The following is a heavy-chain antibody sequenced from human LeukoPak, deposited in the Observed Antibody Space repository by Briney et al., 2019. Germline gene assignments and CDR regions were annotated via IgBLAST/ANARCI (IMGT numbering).Heavy chain of an antibody. CDR2: INTHTGNA. V-gene: IGHV7-4-1*02. CDR3: ARDGGAGWVQLL. CDR1: GYTFTGYY. D-gene: IGHD6-19*01. J-gene: IGHJ3*01. Sequence: ASVKVSCKASGYTFTGYYMHWVRQAPGQGLEWMGWINTHTGNAAFAQDFTGRFVLSLDTAVKTAYLQISGLKAEDSAVYFCARDGGAGWVQLLWGQGTMVTVSS.